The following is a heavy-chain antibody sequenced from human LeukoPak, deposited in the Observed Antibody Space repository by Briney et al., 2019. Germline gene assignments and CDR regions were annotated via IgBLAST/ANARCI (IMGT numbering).Heavy chain of an antibody. CDR3: ARGKSVLDY. J-gene: IGHJ4*02. V-gene: IGHV3-53*04. CDR2: IYSGGST. D-gene: IGHD5/OR15-5a*01. CDR1: GFNVSNNY. Sequence: GGSLRHSCAASGFNVSNNYMSWVRQAAGKGLEWVSVIYSGGSTYYADSVKGRFTISRHNSKNMLYLQMNSLRAEDTAVYYCARGKSVLDYWGQGTLVTVSS.